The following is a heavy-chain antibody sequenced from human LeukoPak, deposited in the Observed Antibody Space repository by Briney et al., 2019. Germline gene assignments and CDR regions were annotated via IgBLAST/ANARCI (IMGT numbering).Heavy chain of an antibody. V-gene: IGHV1-18*04. J-gene: IGHJ5*02. CDR2: ISTYSGNI. D-gene: IGHD1-1*01. Sequence: ASVKVSCKASGYIFTTYSISWVRQAPGQGLEWMGWISTYSGNINYAQKFQGRVTTTTDTSTSTAYMELRSLRSDDTAMYYCAIDRPSAIGTTARFDPWGQGTLVAVSS. CDR3: AIDRPSAIGTTARFDP. CDR1: GYIFTTYS.